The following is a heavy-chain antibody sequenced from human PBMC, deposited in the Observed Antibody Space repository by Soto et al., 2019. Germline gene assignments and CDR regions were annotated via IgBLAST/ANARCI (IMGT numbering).Heavy chain of an antibody. CDR1: GFTFSSYS. D-gene: IGHD3-10*01. Sequence: PGGSLRLSCAASGFTFSSYSMNWVRQAPGKGLEWVSSISSSSSSYIYYADSVKGRFTISRDNAKNSLYLQMNSLRAEDTAVYYCARAVAYYGSGTLSGMDVWGQGTTVTVSS. V-gene: IGHV3-21*01. J-gene: IGHJ6*02. CDR2: ISSSSSSYI. CDR3: ARAVAYYGSGTLSGMDV.